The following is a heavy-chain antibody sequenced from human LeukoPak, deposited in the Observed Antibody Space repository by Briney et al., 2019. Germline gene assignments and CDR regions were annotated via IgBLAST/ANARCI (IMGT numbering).Heavy chain of an antibody. CDR3: ATARDYYGSGSYGMIVFDI. V-gene: IGHV1-24*01. D-gene: IGHD3-10*01. J-gene: IGHJ3*02. CDR2: FDPEDGET. Sequence: ASVKVSCKVSGFTLTELSMHWVRQAPGKGLEWMGGFDPEDGETIYAQKFQGRVTMTEDTSTDTAYMELSSLRSEDTAVYYCATARDYYGSGSYGMIVFDIWGQGTMVTVSS. CDR1: GFTLTELS.